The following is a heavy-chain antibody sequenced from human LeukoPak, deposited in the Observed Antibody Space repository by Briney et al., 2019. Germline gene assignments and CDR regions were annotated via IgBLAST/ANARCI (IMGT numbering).Heavy chain of an antibody. CDR3: ARDTLGEGEDANYAVYYFDY. D-gene: IGHD4/OR15-4a*01. CDR1: GFRFNTYW. Sequence: GGSLRLSCAASGFRFNTYWMSWVRQAPGKGLEWVANIKQDGNEKYYADSVKGRFTISRDNGKNSLDLQMSSLRADDTAVHYCARDTLGEGEDANYAVYYFDYWGQGTVVTVSS. J-gene: IGHJ4*02. V-gene: IGHV3-7*01. CDR2: IKQDGNEK.